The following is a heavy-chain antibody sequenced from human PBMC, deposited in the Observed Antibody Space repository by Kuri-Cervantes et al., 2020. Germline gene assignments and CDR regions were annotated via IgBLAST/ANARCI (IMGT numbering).Heavy chain of an antibody. CDR1: GFTFDDYA. Sequence: ETLSLTCAASGFTFDDYAMHWVRQAPGKGLEWVSLISWDGGSTYYADSVKGRFTISRDNSKNSLYLQMNSLRAEDTALYYCAKDIDSSGMVLDYWGQGNLVTVSS. J-gene: IGHJ4*02. V-gene: IGHV3-43D*03. CDR3: AKDIDSSGMVLDY. CDR2: ISWDGGST. D-gene: IGHD3-22*01.